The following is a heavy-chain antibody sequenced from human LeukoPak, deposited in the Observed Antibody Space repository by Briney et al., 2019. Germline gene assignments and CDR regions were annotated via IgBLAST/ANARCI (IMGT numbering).Heavy chain of an antibody. CDR1: GFTFRSSW. D-gene: IGHD3-22*01. V-gene: IGHV3-7*01. CDR2: INQDGSEK. Sequence: GGSLRLSCAASGFTFRSSWMTWVRQAPGKGLEWVASINQDGSEKYYVDSVKGRFTISRDNAKNSLYLQMNSLRPEDTAVYYCARERDYYDSSGYYTPYFDYWGQGNLVTVSS. CDR3: ARERDYYDSSGYYTPYFDY. J-gene: IGHJ4*02.